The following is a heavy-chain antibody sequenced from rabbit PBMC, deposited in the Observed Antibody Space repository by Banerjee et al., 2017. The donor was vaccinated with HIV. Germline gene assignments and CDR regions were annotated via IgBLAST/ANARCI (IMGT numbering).Heavy chain of an antibody. D-gene: IGHD5-1*01. V-gene: IGHV1S45*01. CDR1: GFTLSSYW. CDR3: ARVWHL. J-gene: IGHJ4*01. Sequence: QEQLVESGGGLFQPGGSLTLTCTASGFTLSSYWMCWVRQAPGKGLEWIGCIDTSSTNSWYPTWAKGRFTISKTSSTTVTLQMTSLTAADTAAYFCARVWHLWGPGTLVTVS. CDR2: IDTSSTNS.